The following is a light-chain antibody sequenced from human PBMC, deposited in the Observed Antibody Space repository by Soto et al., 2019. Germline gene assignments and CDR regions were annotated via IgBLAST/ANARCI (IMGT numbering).Light chain of an antibody. CDR1: SSDVGAYDY. CDR3: RSYTTSSTRV. V-gene: IGLV2-14*03. J-gene: IGLJ1*01. Sequence: QSVLTQPASVSGSPGQSITISCTGTSSDVGAYDYVSWYQQHPDKAPKLMIYEVSYRPSGVSNRFSGSKSVNTATLTISGLQAEDEADYYCRSYTTSSTRVFGTGTKVT. CDR2: EVS.